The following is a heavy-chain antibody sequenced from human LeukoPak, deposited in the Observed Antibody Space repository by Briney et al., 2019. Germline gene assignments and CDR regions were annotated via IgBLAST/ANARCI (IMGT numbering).Heavy chain of an antibody. CDR3: ARDNPHYYGSGSSTWFDP. V-gene: IGHV4-39*07. J-gene: IGHJ5*02. CDR1: GGSISSSSYY. CDR2: IYHSGST. D-gene: IGHD3-10*01. Sequence: SETLSLTCTVSGGSISSSSYYWGWIRQPPGKGLEWIGSIYHSGSTYYNPSLKSRVTISVDTSKNQFSLKLSSVTAADTAVYYCARDNPHYYGSGSSTWFDPWGQGTLVTVSS.